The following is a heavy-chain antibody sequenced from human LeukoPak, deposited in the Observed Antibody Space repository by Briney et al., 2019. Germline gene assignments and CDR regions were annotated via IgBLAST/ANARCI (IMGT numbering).Heavy chain of an antibody. D-gene: IGHD3-22*01. CDR3: ARGSHDSSGYYTFDY. Sequence: SETLSLTCTVSGGSISSSSYYWGWIRQPPGKGLEWIGSIYYSGSTYYNPSLKSRVTISVDTSKNQFSLKLSSVTAADTAVYYCARGSHDSSGYYTFDYWGQGTLVTVSS. J-gene: IGHJ4*02. V-gene: IGHV4-39*01. CDR2: IYYSGST. CDR1: GGSISSSSYY.